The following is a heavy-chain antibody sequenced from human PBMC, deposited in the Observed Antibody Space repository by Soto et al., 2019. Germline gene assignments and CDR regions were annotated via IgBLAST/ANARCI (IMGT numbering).Heavy chain of an antibody. CDR2: IYPGDSDT. CDR1: GYSFTSYW. D-gene: IGHD5-12*01. Sequence: GESLKISCKGSGYSFTSYWIGWVRQMPGKGLEWMGIIYPGDSDTRYSPSFQGQVTISADKSISTAYLQWSSLKASDTAMYYCARLFRGKGYDPRRVFYYYYMDVWGKGTTVTVSS. V-gene: IGHV5-51*01. CDR3: ARLFRGKGYDPRRVFYYYYMDV. J-gene: IGHJ6*03.